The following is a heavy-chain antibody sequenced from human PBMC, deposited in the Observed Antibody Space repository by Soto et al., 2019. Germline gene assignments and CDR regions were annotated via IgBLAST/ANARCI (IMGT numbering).Heavy chain of an antibody. V-gene: IGHV1-69*06. Sequence: SVKVSCKASGGTFSSYAISWVRQAPGQGLEWMGGIIPIFGTANYAQKFQGRVTITADKSTSTAYMELSSLRSEDTAVYYCAREGSGYDYPNYWGQGTLVTVSS. CDR1: GGTFSSYA. CDR2: IIPIFGTA. CDR3: AREGSGYDYPNY. D-gene: IGHD5-12*01. J-gene: IGHJ4*02.